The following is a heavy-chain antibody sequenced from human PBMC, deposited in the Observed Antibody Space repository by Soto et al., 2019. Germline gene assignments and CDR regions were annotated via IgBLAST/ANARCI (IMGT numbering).Heavy chain of an antibody. CDR3: ARERKYCSSTSCPTFDY. Sequence: SVKVSCKASGYTFTSYGISWVRQAPGQGLEWMGWISAYNGNTNYAQKLQGRVTMTTDTSTSTAYMELRSLRSDDTAVYYCARERKYCSSTSCPTFDYWGQGTLVTVSS. CDR1: GYTFTSYG. CDR2: ISAYNGNT. J-gene: IGHJ4*02. V-gene: IGHV1-18*01. D-gene: IGHD2-2*01.